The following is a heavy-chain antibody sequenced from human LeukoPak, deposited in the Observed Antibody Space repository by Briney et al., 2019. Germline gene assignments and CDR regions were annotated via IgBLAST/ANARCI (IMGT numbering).Heavy chain of an antibody. V-gene: IGHV1-8*01. CDR1: GYTFTSYD. D-gene: IGHD1-26*01. CDR3: ARVMGVVGATSDY. Sequence: GASVKVSCKASGYTFTSYDINWVRQATGQGLEWMGWMNPNSGNTGYAQKFQGRVPMTRNTSISTAYMELSSLRSEDTAVYYCARVMGVVGATSDYWGQGTLVTVSS. CDR2: MNPNSGNT. J-gene: IGHJ4*02.